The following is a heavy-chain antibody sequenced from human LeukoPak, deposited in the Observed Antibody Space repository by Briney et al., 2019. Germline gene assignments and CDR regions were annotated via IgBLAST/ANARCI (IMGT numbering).Heavy chain of an antibody. J-gene: IGHJ3*02. V-gene: IGHV4-59*01. CDR1: SGSTSGYY. CDR2: SYYSGST. D-gene: IGHD3-10*01. Sequence: SETLSLTCTVSSGSTSGYYWSWIRQPPGKGLEWIGYSYYSGSTSYSPSFKSRVTILVDTSKNQFSLKLTYVTPADTAVYYCARVRLGVGDAFDIWGQGTMVTVST. CDR3: ARVRLGVGDAFDI.